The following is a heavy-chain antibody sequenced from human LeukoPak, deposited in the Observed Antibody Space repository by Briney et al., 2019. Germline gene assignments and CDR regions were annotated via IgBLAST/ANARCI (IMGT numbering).Heavy chain of an antibody. CDR3: AREKYYSTTRCYIVRPLEV. Sequence: GGSLRLSCAASGFTLGTYGMNWVRQAPGKGLEWVSSISSSSTYIYYADSVKGRFTISRDNGKNSLYLQMNSLRAEDTAVYYVAREKYYSTTRCYIVRPLEVWGQGTMVTVSS. CDR2: ISSSSTYI. J-gene: IGHJ3*01. D-gene: IGHD2-2*02. V-gene: IGHV3-21*04. CDR1: GFTLGTYG.